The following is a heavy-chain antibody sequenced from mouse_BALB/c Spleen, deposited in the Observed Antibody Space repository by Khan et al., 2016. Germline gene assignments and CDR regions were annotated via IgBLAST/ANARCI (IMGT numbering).Heavy chain of an antibody. D-gene: IGHD1-1*02. Sequence: EVELVESGGGLVKPGGSLKLSCAASGFTFSDYYMYWVRQTPEKRMEWVATISDGGAYTYYPDSVKGRFTISRDNAKNNLYLQMSSLKCEDTAIYYCAISYGNYGYFDVLGAGTTVTVSS. V-gene: IGHV5-4*02. CDR2: ISDGGAYT. CDR3: AISYGNYGYFDV. CDR1: GFTFSDYY. J-gene: IGHJ1*01.